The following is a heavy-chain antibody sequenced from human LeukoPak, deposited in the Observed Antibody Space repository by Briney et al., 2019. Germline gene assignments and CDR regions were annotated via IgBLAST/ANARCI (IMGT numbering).Heavy chain of an antibody. D-gene: IGHD2-2*01. CDR3: ARGRGYCSSTSCHSPDY. J-gene: IGHJ4*02. CDR1: GFTFSGYA. V-gene: IGHV3-30-3*01. CDR2: ISYDGSDE. Sequence: GGSLRLSCAASGFTFSGYAMYWVRQAPGKGLEWVAVISYDGSDEYYADSVKGRFTISRDNSKNTLYVQMNSLRAEDTAVYYCARGRGYCSSTSCHSPDYWGQGTLVTVSS.